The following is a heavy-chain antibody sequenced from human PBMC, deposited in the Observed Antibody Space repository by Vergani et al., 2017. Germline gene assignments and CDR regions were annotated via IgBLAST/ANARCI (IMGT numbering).Heavy chain of an antibody. D-gene: IGHD2-15*01. J-gene: IGHJ6*03. CDR3: AKAPFIVPTAYYYMDV. CDR2: ISYDGSQK. CDR1: GFTFSDYG. V-gene: IGHV3-30*18. Sequence: QVQLVESGGGVVQPGRSLRLSCAASGFTFSDYGINWVRQAPGKGLEWVAVISYDGSQKYYADSVKGRFTISRDNSKNTLYLQMNSLRAEDTAVYYCAKAPFIVPTAYYYMDVWGKGTTVTVSS.